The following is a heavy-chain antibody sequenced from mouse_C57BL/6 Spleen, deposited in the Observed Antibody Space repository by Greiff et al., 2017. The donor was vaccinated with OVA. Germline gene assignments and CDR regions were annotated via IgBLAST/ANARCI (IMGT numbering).Heavy chain of an antibody. V-gene: IGHV5-6*01. CDR3: ARPGSSYFDY. CDR1: GFTFSSYG. D-gene: IGHD1-1*01. J-gene: IGHJ2*01. CDR2: ISSGGSYT. Sequence: EVKLMESGGDLVKPGGSLKLSCAASGFTFSSYGMSWVRQTPDKRLEWVATISSGGSYTYYPDSVKGRFTISRDNAKNTLYLQMSSLKSEDTAMYYCARPGSSYFDYWGQGTTLTVSS.